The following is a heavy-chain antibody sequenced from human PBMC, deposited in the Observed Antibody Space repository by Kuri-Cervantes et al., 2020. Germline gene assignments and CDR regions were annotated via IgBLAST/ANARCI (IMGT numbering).Heavy chain of an antibody. V-gene: IGHV3-33*01. D-gene: IGHD1-26*01. Sequence: GGSLRLSCAASGFTFSSYGMHWVRQAPGKGLEWVAVIWYDGSNKYYADSVKGRFTISRDNSKNTLYLQMNSLRAEETAVYYCARDISERERKDYWGQGTLVTVSS. CDR3: ARDISERERKDY. CDR1: GFTFSSYG. CDR2: IWYDGSNK. J-gene: IGHJ4*02.